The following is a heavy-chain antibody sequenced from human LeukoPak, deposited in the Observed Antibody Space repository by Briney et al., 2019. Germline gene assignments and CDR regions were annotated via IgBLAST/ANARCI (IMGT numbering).Heavy chain of an antibody. Sequence: GGSLRLSCAASGFTFSRYWMNWVRQDPGKGLEWVSVIYSGGSTYYADSVKGRFTISRDNSKNTLYLQMNSLRAEDTAVYYCARDDGHTNDAFDIWGQGTMVTVSS. V-gene: IGHV3-53*01. CDR3: ARDDGHTNDAFDI. CDR1: GFTFSRYW. J-gene: IGHJ3*02. D-gene: IGHD5-24*01. CDR2: IYSGGST.